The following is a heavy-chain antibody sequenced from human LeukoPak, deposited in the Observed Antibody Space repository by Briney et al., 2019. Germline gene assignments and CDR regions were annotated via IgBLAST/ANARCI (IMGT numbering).Heavy chain of an antibody. CDR2: ISGSGGST. CDR1: GFTFSSYA. Sequence: GESLKISCAASGFTFSSYAMSWVRQAPGKGLEWVSAISGSGGSTYYADSVKGRFTISRDNSKNTLYLQMNSLRAEDTAVYYCAKDQYYYDSSFDYWGQGTLVTVSS. V-gene: IGHV3-23*01. D-gene: IGHD3-22*01. J-gene: IGHJ4*02. CDR3: AKDQYYYDSSFDY.